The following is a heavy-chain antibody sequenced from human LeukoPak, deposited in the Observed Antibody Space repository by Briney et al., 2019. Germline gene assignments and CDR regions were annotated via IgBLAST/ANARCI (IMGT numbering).Heavy chain of an antibody. V-gene: IGHV1-69*06. J-gene: IGHJ5*02. CDR2: IIPIFGTA. CDR1: GYTFTSYG. D-gene: IGHD6-6*01. CDR3: ARVDRYSSSSGP. Sequence: SVKVSCKASGYTFTSYGISWVRQAPGQGLEWMGWIIPIFGTANYAQKFQGRVTITADKSTSTAYMELSSLRSEDTAVYYCARVDRYSSSSGPWGQGTLVTVSS.